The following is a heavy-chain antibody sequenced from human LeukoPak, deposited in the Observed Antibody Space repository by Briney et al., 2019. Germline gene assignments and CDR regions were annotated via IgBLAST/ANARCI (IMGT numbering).Heavy chain of an antibody. D-gene: IGHD6-13*01. J-gene: IGHJ3*02. CDR2: ISYSGST. CDR1: VGSLSRTRYY. V-gene: IGHV4-39*01. Sequence: PSETLSLTCTHSVGSLSRTRYYGGWIRQPPGKWLEWIASISYSGSTYNNPPLKSRATISVDTSKNQFSLKLSTVTAARTAVYFSARQRSSIWYDALHIWGQGRMVTVPS. CDR3: ARQRSSIWYDALHI.